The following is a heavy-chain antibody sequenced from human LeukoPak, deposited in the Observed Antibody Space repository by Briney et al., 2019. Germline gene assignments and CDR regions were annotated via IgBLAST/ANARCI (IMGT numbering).Heavy chain of an antibody. V-gene: IGHV4-34*01. Sequence: SETLSLTCAVYGGSFSDYYWNWIRQPPGKGLEWIGEINHSGSTNYNPSLKSRVTISLDTSKNQFSLKLSSVTAADTAMYYCARRGSTLVRGVIKKTPHFDYWGQGTLVTVSS. CDR2: INHSGST. CDR3: ARRGSTLVRGVIKKTPHFDY. CDR1: GGSFSDYY. D-gene: IGHD3-10*01. J-gene: IGHJ4*02.